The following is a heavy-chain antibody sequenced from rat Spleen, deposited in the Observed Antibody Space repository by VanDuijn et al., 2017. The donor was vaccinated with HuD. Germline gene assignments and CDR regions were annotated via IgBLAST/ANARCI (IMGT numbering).Heavy chain of an antibody. CDR3: TTVLQGHGFAY. V-gene: IGHV5S23*01. J-gene: IGHJ3*01. Sequence: EVQLVGSGGGLVQPGNSLKLSCAASGFTFSDYAMAWVRQAPKKGLEWVAPISSGGGGTYYRDSVKGRFTISRDNAKSTLYLQMNSLRSEDTATYYCTTVLQGHGFAYWGQGTLVTVSS. CDR1: GFTFSDYA. D-gene: IGHD1-1*01. CDR2: ISSGGGGT.